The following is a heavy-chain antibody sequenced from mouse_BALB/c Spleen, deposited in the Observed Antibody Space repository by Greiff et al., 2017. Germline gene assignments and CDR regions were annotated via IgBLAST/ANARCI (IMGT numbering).Heavy chain of an antibody. CDR2: IDPENGDT. D-gene: IGHD1-1*01. Sequence: VQLQQSGADLVRSGASVKLSCTASGFNIKDYYMHWVKQRPEQGLEWIGWIDPENGDTEYAPKFQGKATMTADTSSTTAYLQLSSLTSEDTAVYYCNARITTFDYWGQGTTLTVSS. J-gene: IGHJ2*01. CDR1: GFNIKDYY. V-gene: IGHV14-4*02. CDR3: NARITTFDY.